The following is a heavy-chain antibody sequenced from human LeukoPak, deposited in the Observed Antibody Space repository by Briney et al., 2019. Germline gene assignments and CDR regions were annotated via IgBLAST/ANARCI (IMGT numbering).Heavy chain of an antibody. CDR2: IYSGGST. Sequence: GGSLRLSCTVSGFTVSSDSMSWVRQAPGKGLEWVSFIYSGGSTHYSDSVKGRFTISRDNSKNTLYLQMNSPRAEDTAVYYCARRAGAYSHPYDYWGQGTLVTVSS. J-gene: IGHJ4*02. CDR3: ARRAGAYSHPYDY. V-gene: IGHV3-53*01. D-gene: IGHD4/OR15-4a*01. CDR1: GFTVSSDS.